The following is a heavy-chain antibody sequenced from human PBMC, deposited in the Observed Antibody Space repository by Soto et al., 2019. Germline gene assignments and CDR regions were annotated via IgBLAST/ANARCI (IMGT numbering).Heavy chain of an antibody. V-gene: IGHV1-18*01. CDR1: GYTFTSYG. CDR3: AREYSSGWPPFDY. J-gene: IGHJ4*02. Sequence: ASVKVSCRASGYTFTSYGISWVRQAPGQGLEWMAWISAYNGNTNYAEKLQGRVTMTTDTSKSTAYMELRSLRSDDTAVYYCAREYSSGWPPFDYWGQGTLVTVSS. D-gene: IGHD6-19*01. CDR2: ISAYNGNT.